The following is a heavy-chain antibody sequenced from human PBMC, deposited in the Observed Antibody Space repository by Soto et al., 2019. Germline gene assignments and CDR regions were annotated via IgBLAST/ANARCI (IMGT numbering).Heavy chain of an antibody. J-gene: IGHJ4*02. D-gene: IGHD6-6*01. Sequence: PGGSLRLSCVASGFNISYNAMSWVRQAPGKGLQWVSTLINSGESTYYADSVKGRFTISRDSSKNTLYLQMNSLRAEDTAVYYCARLPGVTAPRPAYWGQGTLVTVSS. CDR3: ARLPGVTAPRPAY. V-gene: IGHV3-23*01. CDR1: GFNISYNA. CDR2: LINSGEST.